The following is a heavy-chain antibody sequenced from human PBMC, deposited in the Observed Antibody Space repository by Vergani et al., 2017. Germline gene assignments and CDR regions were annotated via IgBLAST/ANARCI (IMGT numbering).Heavy chain of an antibody. V-gene: IGHV5-51*01. CDR3: ARPGYYDSSGYYNLHAFDI. D-gene: IGHD3-22*01. J-gene: IGHJ3*02. CDR1: GYSFTSYW. Sequence: VQLVQSGAEVKKPGESLKISCKGSGYSFTSYWIGWVRQMPGKGLEWMGIIYPGDSDTRYSPSFQGQVTISADKSISTAYLQWSSLKASDTAMYYCARPGYYDSSGYYNLHAFDIWGQGTMVTVSS. CDR2: IYPGDSDT.